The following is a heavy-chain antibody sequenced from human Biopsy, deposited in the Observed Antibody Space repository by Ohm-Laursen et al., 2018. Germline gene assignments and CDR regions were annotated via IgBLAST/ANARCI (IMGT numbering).Heavy chain of an antibody. CDR3: ARGPSGVATIG. CDR2: IRDSGDSA. CDR1: GFTFSSHA. D-gene: IGHD5-24*01. Sequence: SLRLPCTASGFTFSSHAMAWVRQAPGKGLEWVSGIRDSGDSAYYADSVKGRFTISRDNSRNTLYLQMNSLRAEDTAVYYCARGPSGVATIGRGQGTLVTVSS. J-gene: IGHJ4*02. V-gene: IGHV3-23*01.